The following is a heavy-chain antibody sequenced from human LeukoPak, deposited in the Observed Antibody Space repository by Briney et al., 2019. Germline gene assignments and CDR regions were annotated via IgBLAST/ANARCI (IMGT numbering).Heavy chain of an antibody. V-gene: IGHV3-30-3*01. CDR3: ARDDYGDYLDY. J-gene: IGHJ4*02. D-gene: IGHD4-17*01. Sequence: GGSLRLSCAASGITVSSHSMSWVRQAPGKGLEWVAVISCDGSNKYYADSVKGRFTISRDNSKNTLYLQMNSLRAEDTAVYYCARDDYGDYLDYWGQGTLVTVSS. CDR1: GITVSSHS. CDR2: ISCDGSNK.